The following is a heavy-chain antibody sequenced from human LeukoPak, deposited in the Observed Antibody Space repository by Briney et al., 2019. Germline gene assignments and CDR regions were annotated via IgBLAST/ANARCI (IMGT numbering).Heavy chain of an antibody. CDR3: ARDGRDSSSWRYYFDY. Sequence: SETLSLTCAVSGGSVSSSNWWSWVRQPPGKGLEWIGEIYHSGSTNYNPSLKSRVTISVDKSKNQFSLKLSSVTAADTAVYYCARDGRDSSSWRYYFDYWGQGTLVTVSS. CDR1: GGSVSSSNW. J-gene: IGHJ4*02. CDR2: IYHSGST. D-gene: IGHD6-13*01. V-gene: IGHV4-4*02.